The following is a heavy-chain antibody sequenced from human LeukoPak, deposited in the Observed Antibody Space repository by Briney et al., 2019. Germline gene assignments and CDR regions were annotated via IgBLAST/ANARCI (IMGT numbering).Heavy chain of an antibody. CDR2: ISSRSTAK. D-gene: IGHD1-26*01. V-gene: IGHV3-48*02. Sequence: GGSLRLSCIASGFTFRDYSMNWVRQARGKGPEWIAHISSRSTAKYYAESVMGRFTISRDNDMNSLYLQMNSLRDEDTAVYYCARGRYRWEPDGNWFDPWGQGTLVTVSS. CDR3: ARGRYRWEPDGNWFDP. J-gene: IGHJ5*02. CDR1: GFTFRDYS.